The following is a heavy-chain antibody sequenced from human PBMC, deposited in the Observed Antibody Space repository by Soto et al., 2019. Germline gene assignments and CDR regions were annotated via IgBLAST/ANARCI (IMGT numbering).Heavy chain of an antibody. Sequence: QVQLVESGGGVVQPGRSLRLSCAASGFTFSSYGMHWVRQAPGKGLEWVAVIWYDGSNKYYADSVKGRFTISRDNSKNTLYLQMNSRRAEDTAVYYCARDDGLRFHDPWGQGTLVTVSS. CDR3: ARDDGLRFHDP. CDR2: IWYDGSNK. V-gene: IGHV3-33*01. J-gene: IGHJ5*02. D-gene: IGHD3-16*01. CDR1: GFTFSSYG.